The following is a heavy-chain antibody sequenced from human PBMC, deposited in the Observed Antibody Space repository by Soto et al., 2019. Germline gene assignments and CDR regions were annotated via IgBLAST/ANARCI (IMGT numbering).Heavy chain of an antibody. D-gene: IGHD6-19*01. CDR2: IKSRSDGGTT. CDR3: STVQWLEPPY. J-gene: IGHJ4*02. V-gene: IGHV3-15*07. Sequence: GSLRLSCAASGFTFSNAWMNWVRQAPGKGLEWVGRIKSRSDGGTTDYAAPVKGRFTISRDDSVNTLFLRMDSLKAEDTAVYYCSTVQWLEPPYWGQGALVTVSS. CDR1: GFTFSNAW.